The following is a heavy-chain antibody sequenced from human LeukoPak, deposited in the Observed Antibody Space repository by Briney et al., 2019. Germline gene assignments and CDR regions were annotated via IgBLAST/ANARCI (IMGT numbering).Heavy chain of an antibody. Sequence: SETLSLTCTVSGGSISSSSYYWGWIRQPPGKGLEWIGSIYYSGSTCYNPSLKSRVTISVDTSKNQFSLKLSSVTAADTAVYYCARHGAMVRGDTTYCFDYWGQGTLVTVSS. CDR2: IYYSGST. CDR1: GGSISSSSYY. V-gene: IGHV4-39*01. CDR3: ARHGAMVRGDTTYCFDY. J-gene: IGHJ4*02. D-gene: IGHD3-10*01.